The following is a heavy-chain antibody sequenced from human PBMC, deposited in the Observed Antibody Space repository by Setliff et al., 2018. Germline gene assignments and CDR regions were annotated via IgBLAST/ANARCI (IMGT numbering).Heavy chain of an antibody. D-gene: IGHD3-16*01. J-gene: IGHJ3*02. Sequence: RASVKVSCKASGYTFTGYYMHWVRQAPGQGLEWMGWINPNSGGTNYAQKFQGRVTMTRDTSISTAYMELSRLRSDDTAVYYCARELVIIATWGNSAMGEAFDIWGRGTMVTVSS. CDR2: INPNSGGT. CDR3: ARELVIIATWGNSAMGEAFDI. V-gene: IGHV1-2*02. CDR1: GYTFTGYY.